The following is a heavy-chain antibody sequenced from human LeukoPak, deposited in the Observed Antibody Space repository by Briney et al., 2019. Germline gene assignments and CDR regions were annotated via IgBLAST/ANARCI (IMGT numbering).Heavy chain of an antibody. Sequence: GRSLRLSCAASGFTFSSYGMHWVRQAPGKGLEWVAVIWYDGSNKYYADSVKGRFTISRDNSKNTLHLQMNSLRAEDTAVYYCAKAGTLGYCSSTSCPTHMDVWGKGTTVTVSS. J-gene: IGHJ6*03. CDR3: AKAGTLGYCSSTSCPTHMDV. CDR2: IWYDGSNK. D-gene: IGHD2-2*01. V-gene: IGHV3-33*06. CDR1: GFTFSSYG.